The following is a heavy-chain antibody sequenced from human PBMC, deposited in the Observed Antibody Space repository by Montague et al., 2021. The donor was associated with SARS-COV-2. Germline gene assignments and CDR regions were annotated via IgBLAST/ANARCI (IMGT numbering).Heavy chain of an antibody. CDR2: ITYDGSNK. CDR1: GFTFSSYA. CDR3: ARAAQKQYVLLWFGELLHDAFDI. J-gene: IGHJ3*02. V-gene: IGHV3-30-3*01. Sequence: SLRLSCAASGFTFSSYAMNWVRQAPGKGLEWVAVITYDGSNKYYADSVXGRFTISRDNSKNTLYLQMNSLRAEDTAVYYCARAAQKQYVLLWFGELLHDAFDIWGQGTMVTVSS. D-gene: IGHD3-10*01.